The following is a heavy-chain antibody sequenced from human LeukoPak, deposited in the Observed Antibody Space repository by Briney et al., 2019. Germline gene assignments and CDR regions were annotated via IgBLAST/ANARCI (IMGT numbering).Heavy chain of an antibody. CDR2: ISYDGSNK. CDR1: GFTFSSYA. J-gene: IGHJ5*02. Sequence: PGRSLRLSCAAPGFTFSSYAMHWVRQAPGKGLEWVAVISYDGSNKYYADSVKGRFTISRDNSKNTLYLQMNSLRAEDTAVYYCARRSVPAAIGSWFDPWGQGTLVTVSS. D-gene: IGHD2-2*02. V-gene: IGHV3-30*04. CDR3: ARRSVPAAIGSWFDP.